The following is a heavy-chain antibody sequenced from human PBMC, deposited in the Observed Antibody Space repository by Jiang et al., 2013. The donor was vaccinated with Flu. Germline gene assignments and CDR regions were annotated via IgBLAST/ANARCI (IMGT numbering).Heavy chain of an antibody. CDR2: MNPDSGNT. CDR3: ARAPRIAARRGGEMYYFDY. CDR1: GYTFTSYD. J-gene: IGHJ4*02. D-gene: IGHD6-6*01. V-gene: IGHV1-8*01. Sequence: GAEVKKPGASVKVSCKASGYTFTSYDINWVRQATGQGLEWMGWMNPDSGNTGYAQKFQGRVTMTRNTSISTAYMELSSLRSEDTAVYYCARAPRIAARRGGEMYYFDYWGQGTLVTVSS.